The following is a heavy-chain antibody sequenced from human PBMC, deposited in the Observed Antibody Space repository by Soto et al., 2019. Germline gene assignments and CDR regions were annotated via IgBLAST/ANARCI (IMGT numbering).Heavy chain of an antibody. D-gene: IGHD3-16*01. CDR2: IYTGGST. CDR1: GFIVSSKY. J-gene: IGHJ6*02. V-gene: IGHV3-53*01. Sequence: GGFLRLSCAVSGFIVSSKYMTWVRQAPGKGLEWVSVIYTGGSTHYADSARGRFTISRDSSKNTLYLQMNSLRAEDAAVYYCTTYTGYGMDVWGQGTTVTVSS. CDR3: TTYTGYGMDV.